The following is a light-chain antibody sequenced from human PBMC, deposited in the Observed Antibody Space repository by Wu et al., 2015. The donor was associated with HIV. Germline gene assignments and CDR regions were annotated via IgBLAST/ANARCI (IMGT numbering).Light chain of an antibody. V-gene: IGKV3-20*01. CDR1: QTVSGNY. CDR2: GAS. CDR3: QQYDSSPPWT. Sequence: EIVSTQSPGTLSLSPGERATLSCRASQTVSGNYLAWYQQKPGQAPRLLISGASSRATGIPDRFSGSGSGTDFTLTISSLEPEDFAVYFCQQYDSSPPWTFGQGTKVEAK. J-gene: IGKJ1*01.